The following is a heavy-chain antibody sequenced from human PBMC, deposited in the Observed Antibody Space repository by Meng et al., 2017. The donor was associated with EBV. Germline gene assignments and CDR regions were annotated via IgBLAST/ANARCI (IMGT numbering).Heavy chain of an antibody. CDR1: GHSISSFYY. Sequence: QLQLRESGPGQVMPSEXLSLTCTVPGHSISSFYYWGWIRQPPGRGLEWIGSVHYTGSTYYSPSLKSRVTVSVDTSKNQFSLRLTSVTAADTAVYYCARPFPSWQSPRLDPFGAWGQGTLVTVSS. CDR3: ARPFPSWQSPRLDPFGA. V-gene: IGHV4-39*01. CDR2: VHYTGST. J-gene: IGHJ5*02. D-gene: IGHD6-19*01.